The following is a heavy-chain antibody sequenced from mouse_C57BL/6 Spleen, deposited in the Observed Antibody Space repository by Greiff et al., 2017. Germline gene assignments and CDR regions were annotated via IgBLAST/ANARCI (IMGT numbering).Heavy chain of an antibody. CDR1: GYTFTSYW. D-gene: IGHD1-1*01. Sequence: QVQLQQPGAELVKPGASVKMSCKASGYTFTSYWITWVKQRPGQGLEWIGDIYPGSGSTNYNEKFKSKATLTVDTASSTAYVQLSSLTSEDAAVYYCAKPPFDYGSSPWFAYWGQGTLVTVSA. J-gene: IGHJ3*01. V-gene: IGHV1-55*01. CDR3: AKPPFDYGSSPWFAY. CDR2: IYPGSGST.